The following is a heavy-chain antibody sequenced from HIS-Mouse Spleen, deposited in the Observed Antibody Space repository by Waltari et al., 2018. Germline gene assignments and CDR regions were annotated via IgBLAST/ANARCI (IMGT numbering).Heavy chain of an antibody. V-gene: IGHV4-39*07. Sequence: QLQLQESGPGLVKPSETLSLTCTVSGGSISSSSYYWGWIRQPPGKGLEWIGSIYYSGSTYYNPSLKSRVTISVDTSKNQFSLKLSSVTAADTAVYYCARDRDNWVAYYYGMDVWGQGTTVTVSS. CDR2: IYYSGST. D-gene: IGHD1-20*01. CDR1: GGSISSSSYY. CDR3: ARDRDNWVAYYYGMDV. J-gene: IGHJ6*02.